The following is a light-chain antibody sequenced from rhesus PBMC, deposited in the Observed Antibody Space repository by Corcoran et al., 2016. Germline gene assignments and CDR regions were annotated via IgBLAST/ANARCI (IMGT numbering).Light chain of an antibody. CDR1: QTVSNN. V-gene: IGKV3-42*03. J-gene: IGKJ4*01. Sequence: EIVMTQSPATLSLSPGERATLACRASQTVSNNLAWYQQNLGRAPRRFIYGPSTRATGIPDRFSGCGFVTDFTLPISGLAPEDFALYYFQHYDSWPLTFGGGTKVEIK. CDR3: QHYDSWPLT. CDR2: GPS.